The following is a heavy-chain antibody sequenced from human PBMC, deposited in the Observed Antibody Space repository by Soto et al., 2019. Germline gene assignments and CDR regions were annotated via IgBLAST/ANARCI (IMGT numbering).Heavy chain of an antibody. CDR2: ISYDGSNK. V-gene: IGHV3-30*18. D-gene: IGHD6-13*01. Sequence: SLRLSCAASGFTFSSYGMHWVRQAPGKGLEWVAVISYDGSNKYYADSVKGRFTISRDNSKNALYLQMNSLRAEDTAVYYCAKGWASSSWYSGFYYYYGMDVWGQGTTVTVSS. CDR1: GFTFSSYG. CDR3: AKGWASSSWYSGFYYYYGMDV. J-gene: IGHJ6*02.